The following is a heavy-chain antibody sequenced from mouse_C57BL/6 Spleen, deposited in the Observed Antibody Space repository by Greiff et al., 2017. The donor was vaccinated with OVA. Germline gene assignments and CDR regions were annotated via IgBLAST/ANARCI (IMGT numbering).Heavy chain of an antibody. CDR3: ARHGSSWFAY. D-gene: IGHD1-1*01. CDR2: IYPGSGST. V-gene: IGHV1-55*01. J-gene: IGHJ3*01. Sequence: QVHVKQPGAELVKPGASVKMSCKASGYTFTSYWITWVKQRPGQGLEWIGDIYPGSGSTNYNEKFKSKATLTVDTSSSTAYMQLSSLTSEDSAVYYCARHGSSWFAYWGQGTLVTVSA. CDR1: GYTFTSYW.